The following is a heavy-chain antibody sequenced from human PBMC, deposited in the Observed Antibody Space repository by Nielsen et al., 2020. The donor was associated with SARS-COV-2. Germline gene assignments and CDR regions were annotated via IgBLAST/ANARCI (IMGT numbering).Heavy chain of an antibody. CDR2: IWHDGSNK. V-gene: IGHV3-33*01. J-gene: IGHJ6*02. Sequence: GESLKISCAASGFTFSSYGMHWVRQAPGKGLEWVAVIWHDGSNKYYADSVKGRFTISRDNSKNTLYLQMNSLRAEDTAVYYCASELVPGYYGMDVWGQGTTVTVSS. CDR1: GFTFSSYG. CDR3: ASELVPGYYGMDV. D-gene: IGHD6-13*01.